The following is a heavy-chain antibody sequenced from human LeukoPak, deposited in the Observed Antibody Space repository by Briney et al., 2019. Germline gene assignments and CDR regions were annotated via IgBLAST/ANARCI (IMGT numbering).Heavy chain of an antibody. CDR3: ARLIGVGYSSSSGAFDL. V-gene: IGHV4-39*01. D-gene: IGHD6-13*01. CDR2: IYYSGST. Sequence: SETLSLTCTVSGGSISSSSYYWGWIRQPPGKGLEWIGSIYYSGSTYYNPSLKSRATISVNTSKNQFSLKLSSVTAADTAVYYCARLIGVGYSSSSGAFDLWGQGTMVTVSS. CDR1: GGSISSSSYY. J-gene: IGHJ3*01.